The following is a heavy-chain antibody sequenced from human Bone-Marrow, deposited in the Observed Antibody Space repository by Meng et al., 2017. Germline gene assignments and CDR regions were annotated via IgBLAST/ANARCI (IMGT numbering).Heavy chain of an antibody. CDR2: IYTSGST. D-gene: IGHD1-1*01. V-gene: IGHV4-4*07. J-gene: IGHJ3*02. CDR3: ARVNDGYAFDI. Sequence: GSPRLSCTVSGGSISSYYWSWIRQPAGKGLEWIGRIYTSGSTNYNPSLKSRVTMSVDTSKNQFSLKLSSVTAADTAVYYCARVNDGYAFDIWGQGTMVTVSS. CDR1: GGSISSYY.